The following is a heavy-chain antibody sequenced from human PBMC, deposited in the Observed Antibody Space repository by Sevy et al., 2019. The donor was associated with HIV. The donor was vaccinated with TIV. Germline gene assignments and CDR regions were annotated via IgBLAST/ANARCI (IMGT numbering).Heavy chain of an antibody. J-gene: IGHJ4*02. V-gene: IGHV3-23*01. CDR2: ISGSGGST. Sequence: GGSLRLSCAASGFTFSSYAMSWVRQAPGQGLEWVSAISGSGGSTYYGDTVKGRLTNSRDNSKNRLYLQMNSLGAEDTAVYYCAKVPRSTMVRGYYFDYWGQGTLVTVSS. D-gene: IGHD3-10*01. CDR3: AKVPRSTMVRGYYFDY. CDR1: GFTFSSYA.